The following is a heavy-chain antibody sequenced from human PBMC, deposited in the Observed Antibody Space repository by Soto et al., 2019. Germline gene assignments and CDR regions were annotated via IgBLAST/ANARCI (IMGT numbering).Heavy chain of an antibody. V-gene: IGHV1-69*06. CDR1: GGTFSSYR. CDR3: ARDSGAKLSSS. J-gene: IGHJ4*02. Sequence: QVQLVQSGAEMRRPGSSVKVSCKASGGTFSSYRINWVRQAPGQGLEWVGGIVPIYRTADYAQKFQGRVTITADKSARTAYMELRGLKSQDTAVYYCARDSGAKLSSSWGQGTLVTVSS. CDR2: IVPIYRTA. D-gene: IGHD6-13*01.